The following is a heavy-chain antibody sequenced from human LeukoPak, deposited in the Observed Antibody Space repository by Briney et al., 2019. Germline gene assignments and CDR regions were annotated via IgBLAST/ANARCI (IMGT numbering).Heavy chain of an antibody. CDR1: GGSISSYY. J-gene: IGHJ3*02. Sequence: PSETLSLTCTVSGGSISSYYWSWIRQPPGKGLEWIGYFYYSGSTWYNPSLKSRVTISVDTSKNQFSLKVNSMTTADTAVYYCATDSKYGVDAFDIWGQGTMVTVSS. V-gene: IGHV4-59*01. CDR2: FYYSGST. CDR3: ATDSKYGVDAFDI. D-gene: IGHD2-21*01.